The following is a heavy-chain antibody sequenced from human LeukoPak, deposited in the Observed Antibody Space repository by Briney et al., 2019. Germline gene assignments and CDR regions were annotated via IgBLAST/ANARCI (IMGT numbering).Heavy chain of an antibody. CDR3: ARVTYDYGDQGGY. J-gene: IGHJ4*02. CDR1: GGTFSSYA. V-gene: IGHV1-69*05. D-gene: IGHD4-17*01. Sequence: ASVKVSCKASGGTFSSYAISWVRQAPAQGLEWMGGIIPIFGTANYAQKFQGRVTITTDESTSTAYMELSSLRSEDTAVYYCARVTYDYGDQGGYWGQGTVVTVSS. CDR2: IIPIFGTA.